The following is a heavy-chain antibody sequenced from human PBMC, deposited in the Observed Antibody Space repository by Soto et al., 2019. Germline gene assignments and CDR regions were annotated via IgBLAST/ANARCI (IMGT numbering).Heavy chain of an antibody. CDR2: ISYDGSIK. D-gene: IGHD3-10*01. Sequence: QVKLVESGGGVVQPGRSLRLSCAASGLTFSSHSIQWVRQAPGKGLEWVAVISYDGSIKYYADSVKGRFTISRDNSKNTAYLQMNSLRAEDTAVFYCAREWSTSGDLDYWGQGTLVIVSS. CDR1: GLTFSSHS. V-gene: IGHV3-30-3*01. J-gene: IGHJ4*02. CDR3: AREWSTSGDLDY.